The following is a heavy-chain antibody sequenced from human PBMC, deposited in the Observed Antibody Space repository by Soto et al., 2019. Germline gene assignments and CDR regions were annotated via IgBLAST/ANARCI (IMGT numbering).Heavy chain of an antibody. V-gene: IGHV1-69*12. J-gene: IGHJ2*01. Sequence: QVQLVQSGAEVKKPGSSVKVSCKASGGTFSSYAISWVRQAPGQGLEWMGGIIPIFGTANYAQKFQGRVTITADESTSTAYMELSSLGSEDTAVYYCARSMTTVVTPRYWYFDLWGRGTLVTVSS. CDR1: GGTFSSYA. CDR2: IIPIFGTA. CDR3: ARSMTTVVTPRYWYFDL. D-gene: IGHD4-17*01.